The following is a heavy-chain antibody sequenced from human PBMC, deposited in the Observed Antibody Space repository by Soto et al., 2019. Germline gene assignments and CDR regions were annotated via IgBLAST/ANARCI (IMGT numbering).Heavy chain of an antibody. Sequence: PGGSLRLSCAASGFTFSSYGMHWARQAPGKGLEWVAVISYDGSNKYYADSVKGRFTISRDNSKNTLYLQMNSLRAEDTAVYYCARDRYCTNGVCFYYYYYGMDVWGQGTTVTVSS. D-gene: IGHD2-8*01. CDR1: GFTFSSYG. V-gene: IGHV3-30*03. J-gene: IGHJ6*02. CDR3: ARDRYCTNGVCFYYYYYGMDV. CDR2: ISYDGSNK.